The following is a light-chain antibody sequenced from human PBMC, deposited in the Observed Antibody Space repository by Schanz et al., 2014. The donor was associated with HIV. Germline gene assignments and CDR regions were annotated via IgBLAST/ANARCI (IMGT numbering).Light chain of an antibody. Sequence: EIVMTQSPATLSVSPGERATLSCRASQTVSSSSLAWYQQEPGQSPRLLIFGASSRAAGIPDRFSGSGSGTEFTLTISSLQPGDFATYYCLQYNDDVYTFGQGTKLEIK. J-gene: IGKJ2*01. CDR3: LQYNDDVYT. CDR2: GAS. V-gene: IGKV3D-15*01. CDR1: QTVSSS.